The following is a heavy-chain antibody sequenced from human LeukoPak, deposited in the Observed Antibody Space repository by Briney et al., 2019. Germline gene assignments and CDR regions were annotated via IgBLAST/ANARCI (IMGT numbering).Heavy chain of an antibody. Sequence: GGSLRLSCAASGFTFSSYAMSWVRQAPGKGLEWVSAISGSGGSTYYADSVKGRFTISKDNSKNTLYLQMNSLRAEDTAVYYCAKSIPGYSSSWYVNEEAFYYHYGMDVWGQGTAVTVSS. D-gene: IGHD6-13*01. V-gene: IGHV3-23*01. CDR1: GFTFSSYA. CDR2: ISGSGGST. CDR3: AKSIPGYSSSWYVNEEAFYYHYGMDV. J-gene: IGHJ6*02.